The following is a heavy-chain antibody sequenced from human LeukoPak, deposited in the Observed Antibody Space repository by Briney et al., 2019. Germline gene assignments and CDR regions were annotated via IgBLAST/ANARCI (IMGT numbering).Heavy chain of an antibody. D-gene: IGHD3-22*01. J-gene: IGHJ5*02. CDR3: ARGDDYYDSSGYYYDWFDP. V-gene: IGHV1-2*02. CDR1: GYTFTGYY. Sequence: ASVKVSCKASGYTFTGYYMHWVRQAPGQGLEWMGWINPNSGGTNYAQKFQGRVTMTRDTSISTAYMELSRLRSDDTAVYYCARGDDYYDSSGYYYDWFDPWGQGTLVTVSP. CDR2: INPNSGGT.